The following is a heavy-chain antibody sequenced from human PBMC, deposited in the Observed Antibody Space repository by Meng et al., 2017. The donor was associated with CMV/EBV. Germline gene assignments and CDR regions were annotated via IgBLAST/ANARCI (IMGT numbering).Heavy chain of an antibody. CDR1: GFTFSDYY. CDR3: ARDQDIVVVPAAKNYYYGMDV. J-gene: IGHJ6*02. D-gene: IGHD2-2*01. CDR2: ISSSGSTI. V-gene: IGHV3-11*01. Sequence: GGSLRLSCAASGFTFSDYYMSWIRQAPGKGLEWVSYISSSGSTIYYADSVKGRFTISRDNAKNSLYLQMNSLRAEDTAVYYCARDQDIVVVPAAKNYYYGMDVWGQGTTVTVSS.